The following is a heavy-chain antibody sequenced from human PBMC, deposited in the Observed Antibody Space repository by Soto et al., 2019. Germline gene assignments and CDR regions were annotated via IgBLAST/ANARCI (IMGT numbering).Heavy chain of an antibody. J-gene: IGHJ4*02. D-gene: IGHD3-3*01. CDR3: ARVDVLRFLAWFI. CDR1: GYTFTNYG. V-gene: IGHV1-18*04. CDR2: ISAYNGNT. Sequence: ASVKVSCKASGYTFTNYGISWVRQAPGQGLEWMGWISAYNGNTNYAQNLQGRVTMTTDTSTSTAYMELRSLRSDDTAVYYCARVDVLRFLAWFIWGQATLVTVSS.